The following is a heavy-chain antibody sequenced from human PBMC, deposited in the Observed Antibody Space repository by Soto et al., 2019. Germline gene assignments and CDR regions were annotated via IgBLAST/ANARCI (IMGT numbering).Heavy chain of an antibody. CDR3: ARVAHCSSNSCPPGQNWFDP. J-gene: IGHJ5*02. CDR1: GGSISSGGYY. V-gene: IGHV4-31*03. D-gene: IGHD2-2*01. Sequence: PSETLSLTCTVSGGSISSGGYYWSWIRQHPGKGLEWIGYIYYSGSTYYNPSLKSRVTISVDTSKNQFSLKLSSVTAADTAVYYCARVAHCSSNSCPPGQNWFDPWGQGTLVTVSS. CDR2: IYYSGST.